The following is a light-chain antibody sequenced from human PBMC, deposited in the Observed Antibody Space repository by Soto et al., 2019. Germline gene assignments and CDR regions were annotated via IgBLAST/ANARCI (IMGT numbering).Light chain of an antibody. J-gene: IGLJ2*01. Sequence: QSALTQPASVSGSPGQSITISCTGTSSDVGGYNYVSWYQQYPGKAPKLMIYDVNNRPSGVSNRFSGSKSGNTASLTISGLQAEDEAYYYCSSYTSSSTLEVFGGGTKLTVL. CDR2: DVN. CDR1: SSDVGGYNY. CDR3: SSYTSSSTLEV. V-gene: IGLV2-14*01.